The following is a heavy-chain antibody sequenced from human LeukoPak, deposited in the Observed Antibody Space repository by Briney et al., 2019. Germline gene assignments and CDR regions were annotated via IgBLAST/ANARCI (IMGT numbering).Heavy chain of an antibody. D-gene: IGHD3-10*01. V-gene: IGHV3-33*01. CDR1: GFTFSHYG. CDR3: ARDVPDSGNYYPDAFDI. CDR2: IWYDGSHK. Sequence: GGSLRLSCAASGFTFSHYGMHWVRQAPGKGLEWVAVIWYDGSHKYYADSVKGRFTISRGNSKNTLNLQMNSLRAEDTAVYYCARDVPDSGNYYPDAFDIWGQGTMVTVSS. J-gene: IGHJ3*02.